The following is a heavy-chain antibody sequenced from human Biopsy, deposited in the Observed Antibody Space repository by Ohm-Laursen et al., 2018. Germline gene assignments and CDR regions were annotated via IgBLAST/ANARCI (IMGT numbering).Heavy chain of an antibody. Sequence: SDTLSLTWPVSGASIISGGHFWNWIRQHPGKGLEWIGYIYYSGSTYYNPSLKSRVTISVDTSKNQFSLKLSSVTAADTDVYYCARLGSGDYFPTFFDFWGQGALVTVSS. J-gene: IGHJ4*02. V-gene: IGHV4-31*02. CDR1: GASIISGGHF. CDR2: IYYSGST. D-gene: IGHD5-12*01. CDR3: ARLGSGDYFPTFFDF.